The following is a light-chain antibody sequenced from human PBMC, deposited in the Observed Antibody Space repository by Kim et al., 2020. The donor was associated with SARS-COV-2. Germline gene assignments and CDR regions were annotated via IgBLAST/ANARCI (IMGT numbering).Light chain of an antibody. Sequence: QSVAISCTETSSDVGGYNYVSWYQQHPGKAPKLIIYEVTKRPSGVPDRFSGSKSGNTASLTVSGLQAEDEADYYCSSYAGTDNLLFGGGTKVTVL. J-gene: IGLJ3*02. V-gene: IGLV2-8*01. CDR1: SSDVGGYNY. CDR2: EVT. CDR3: SSYAGTDNLL.